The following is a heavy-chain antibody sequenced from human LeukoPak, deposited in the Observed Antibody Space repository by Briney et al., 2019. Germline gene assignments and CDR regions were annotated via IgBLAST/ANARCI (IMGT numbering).Heavy chain of an antibody. V-gene: IGHV3-30-3*01. CDR2: ILYDGSTK. Sequence: GGSLRLSCAASGFTFSTYAMHWVRQAPGKGLEWVAVILYDGSTKYYADSVKGRFTISRDNSKNTLYLQMNSLRAEDTAVYYCARDSTLYNAYAPLDYWGQGTLVTVSS. J-gene: IGHJ4*02. CDR3: ARDSTLYNAYAPLDY. CDR1: GFTFSTYA. D-gene: IGHD5-24*01.